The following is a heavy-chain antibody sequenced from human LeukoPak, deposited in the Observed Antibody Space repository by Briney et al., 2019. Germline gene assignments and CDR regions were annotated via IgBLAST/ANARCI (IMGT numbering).Heavy chain of an antibody. CDR1: GSTFRDYW. D-gene: IGHD4/OR15-4a*01. V-gene: IGHV3-7*01. CDR2: IKYDGDEE. Sequence: GGSLRLSCAASGSTFRDYWMSWMRQAPGKGLEWVANIKYDGDEEYYVDSVKGRFIISRDNAKNSLYLQLNSLRVEDTAVYYCRSGGAAPGAFDNWGQGTLVTVSP. CDR3: RSGGAAPGAFDN. J-gene: IGHJ4*02.